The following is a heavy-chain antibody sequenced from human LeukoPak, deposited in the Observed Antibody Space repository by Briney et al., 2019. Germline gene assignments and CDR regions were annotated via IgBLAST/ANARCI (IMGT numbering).Heavy chain of an antibody. Sequence: GGSLRLSCAASGFTFSSYAMSWVRQAPGKGLVWVSRINSDGSSTSYADSVKGRFTISRDNAENTLYLQMNSLRAEDTAVYYCAREWIVVVPPAMTYYYNGMDVWGQGTTVTVSS. J-gene: IGHJ6*02. CDR3: AREWIVVVPPAMTYYYNGMDV. CDR1: GFTFSSYA. CDR2: INSDGSST. D-gene: IGHD2-2*01. V-gene: IGHV3-74*01.